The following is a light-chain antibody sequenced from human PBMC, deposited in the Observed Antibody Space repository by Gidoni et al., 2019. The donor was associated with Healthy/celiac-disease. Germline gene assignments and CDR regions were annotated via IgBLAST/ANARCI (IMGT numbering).Light chain of an antibody. V-gene: IGLV3-19*01. CDR3: NSLDSSGEEV. CDR1: SLRSYY. CDR2: GKN. J-gene: IGLJ3*02. Sequence: SSALTQDPAVSVALGQTVRITCQGDSLRSYYASWYQQKPGQAPVLVIYGKNNRPSGIPDRFSGSSSGNTASLTITGAQAEDEAYYYCNSLDSSGEEVFGGGTKLTVL.